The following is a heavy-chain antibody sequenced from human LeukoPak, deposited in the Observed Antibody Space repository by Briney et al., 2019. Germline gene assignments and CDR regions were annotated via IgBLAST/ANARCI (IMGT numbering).Heavy chain of an antibody. CDR3: AKILIVATTHDAFDI. CDR1: GGSISSGDYY. Sequence: PSETLSLTCSVSGGSISSGDYYWSWIRQPPGKGLEWIGYTYHSGSTYYNPSLKSRVTISVDRSKNQFSLKLSSVTAADTAVYYCAKILIVATTHDAFDIWGQGTMVTVSS. V-gene: IGHV4-30-2*01. CDR2: TYHSGST. J-gene: IGHJ3*02. D-gene: IGHD5-12*01.